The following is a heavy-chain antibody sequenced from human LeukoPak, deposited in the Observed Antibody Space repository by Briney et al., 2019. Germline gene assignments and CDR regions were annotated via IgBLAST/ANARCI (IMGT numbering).Heavy chain of an antibody. J-gene: IGHJ4*02. CDR3: VTIKHGQIFGYFDF. CDR2: VIDSVRT. Sequence: PSETLSLTCTVSGASISSHYWSWLRQPPGKGLEWIGYVIDSVRTKDNPSLQSRLTLSADTSKNEFSLRLSSVTAADTAVYYCVTIKHGQIFGYFDFWGQGIKVTVSS. CDR1: GASISSHY. V-gene: IGHV4-59*11. D-gene: IGHD3-16*01.